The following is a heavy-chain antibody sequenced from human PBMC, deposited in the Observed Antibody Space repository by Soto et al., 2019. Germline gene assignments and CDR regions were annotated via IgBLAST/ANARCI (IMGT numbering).Heavy chain of an antibody. CDR2: INTDGSST. V-gene: IGHV3-74*01. Sequence: EVQLVESGGGLVQPGGSLRLSCEASGFTFNDYWMHWVRQVPGKGLVWVSRINTDGSSTSYADSVKGRFTISRDNAKKTLYLQMNRLRAEDSAVYYCARGGAYNYGPRGSRVSDYWGQGTLVTLSS. D-gene: IGHD5-18*01. CDR3: ARGGAYNYGPRGSRVSDY. J-gene: IGHJ4*02. CDR1: GFTFNDYW.